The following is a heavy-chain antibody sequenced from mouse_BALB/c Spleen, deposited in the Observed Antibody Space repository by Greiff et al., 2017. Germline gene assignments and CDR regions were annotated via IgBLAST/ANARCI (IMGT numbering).Heavy chain of an antibody. V-gene: IGHV1-7*01. D-gene: IGHD2-3*01. CDR2: INPSTGYT. J-gene: IGHJ3*01. CDR1: GYTFTSYW. Sequence: QVQLQQSGAELAKPGASVKMSCKASGYTFTSYWMHWVKQRPGQGLEWIGYINPSTGYTEYNQKFKDKATLTADKSSSTAYMQLSSLTSEDSAVYYFEGYYEGAYWGQGTLVTVSA. CDR3: EGYYEGAY.